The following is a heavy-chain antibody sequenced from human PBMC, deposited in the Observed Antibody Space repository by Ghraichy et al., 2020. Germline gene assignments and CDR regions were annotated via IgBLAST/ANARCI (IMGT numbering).Heavy chain of an antibody. V-gene: IGHV3-23*01. D-gene: IGHD3-3*01. CDR1: GFTFSSYA. J-gene: IGHJ4*02. CDR2: ISGSGGST. CDR3: AKDTTYDFWSGYRYYFDY. Sequence: GGSLRLSCAASGFTFSSYAMSWVRQAPGKGLEWVSAISGSGGSTYYADSVKGRFTISRDNSKNTLYLQMNSLRAEDTAVYYCAKDTTYDFWSGYRYYFDYWGQGTLVTVSS.